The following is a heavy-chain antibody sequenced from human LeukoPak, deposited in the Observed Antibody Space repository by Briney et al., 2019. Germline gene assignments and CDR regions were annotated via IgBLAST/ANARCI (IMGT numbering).Heavy chain of an antibody. CDR2: IWYDGSNK. D-gene: IGHD4-17*01. V-gene: IGHV3-30*02. Sequence: PGGSLRLSCAASGFTFNNYGMHWVRHAPGKGLEWMALIWYDGSNKYYADSVKGRFTISRDNSKNTLYLQMNSLRAEDTAVYYCARDPTTVTRFLPVGPGLNWFDPWGQGTLVTVSS. J-gene: IGHJ5*02. CDR3: ARDPTTVTRFLPVGPGLNWFDP. CDR1: GFTFNNYG.